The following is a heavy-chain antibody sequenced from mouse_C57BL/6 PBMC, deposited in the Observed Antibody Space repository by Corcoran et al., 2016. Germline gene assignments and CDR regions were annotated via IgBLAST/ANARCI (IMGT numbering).Heavy chain of an antibody. J-gene: IGHJ2*01. CDR2: IYPRSGNT. V-gene: IGHV1-81*01. Sequence: QVQLQQSGAELARPGASVKLSCKASGYTFTSYGISWVKQRTGQGLEWIGEIYPRSGNTYYNEKFKGKATLTADKSSSTAYMELRSLTSEDSAVYFCAREDYGSSSPYFDYWGQGTTLTVSS. CDR1: GYTFTSYG. CDR3: AREDYGSSSPYFDY. D-gene: IGHD1-1*01.